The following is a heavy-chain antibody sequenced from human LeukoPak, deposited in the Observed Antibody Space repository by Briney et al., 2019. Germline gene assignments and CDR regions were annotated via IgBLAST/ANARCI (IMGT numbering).Heavy chain of an antibody. J-gene: IGHJ3*02. CDR2: IYWNDDK. V-gene: IGHV2-5*01. Sequence: SGPTLVNPTQTLTLTCTFSGFSPSTSGVGVGWIRQPPGKALEWLALIYWNDDKRYSPSLKSRLTITKDTSKNQVVLTMTNMDPVDTATYYCAHIPYGGSTNHWQIAFDIWGQGTMVTVSS. CDR3: AHIPYGGSTNHWQIAFDI. CDR1: GFSPSTSGVG. D-gene: IGHD4-23*01.